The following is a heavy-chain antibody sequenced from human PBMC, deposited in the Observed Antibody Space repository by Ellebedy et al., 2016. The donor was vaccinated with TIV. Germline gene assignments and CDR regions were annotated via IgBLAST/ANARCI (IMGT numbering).Heavy chain of an antibody. CDR1: GGTFSSYA. Sequence: ASVKVSCKASGGTFSSYAISWVRQAPGQGLEWMGRIIPILGIANYAQKFQGRVTITADKSTTTAYMELSSLRSDDTAVYYCATSLSGLRRGFDYWGQGTLVTVSS. J-gene: IGHJ4*02. CDR2: IIPILGIA. V-gene: IGHV1-69*04. CDR3: ATSLSGLRRGFDY. D-gene: IGHD6-19*01.